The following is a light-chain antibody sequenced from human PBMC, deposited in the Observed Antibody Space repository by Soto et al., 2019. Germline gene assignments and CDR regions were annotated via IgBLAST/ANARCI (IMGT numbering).Light chain of an antibody. Sequence: DIQMTQSPSSLSASIGDRVTITCRASQTVNTSLHWYQQKPGKAPKLLIYAASNLESGVPSRFSGSGSGTKFTLSLNSLQPEDFATYYCQQGYSNPWTFGQGTKVDIK. J-gene: IGKJ1*01. CDR3: QQGYSNPWT. V-gene: IGKV1-39*01. CDR2: AAS. CDR1: QTVNTS.